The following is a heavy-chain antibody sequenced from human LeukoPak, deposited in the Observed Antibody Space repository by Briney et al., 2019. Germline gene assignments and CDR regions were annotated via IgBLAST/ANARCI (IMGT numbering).Heavy chain of an antibody. CDR3: ANNYYGSGSLPSNFDY. D-gene: IGHD3-10*01. J-gene: IGHJ4*02. Sequence: GGSLRLSCAASGFTFSSYAMSWVRQAPGKGLEWVSAISGSGGSTYYADSVKGRFTISRDNSRNTLYLQMNSLRAEDTAVYYCANNYYGSGSLPSNFDYWGQGTLVTVSS. CDR1: GFTFSSYA. CDR2: ISGSGGST. V-gene: IGHV3-23*01.